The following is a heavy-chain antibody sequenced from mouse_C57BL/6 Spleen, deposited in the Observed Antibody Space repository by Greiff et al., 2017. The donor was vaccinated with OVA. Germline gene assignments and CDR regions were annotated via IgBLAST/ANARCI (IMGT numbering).Heavy chain of an antibody. Sequence: VESGASVKMSCKASGYTFTDYYMNWVKQSHGKSLEWIGVINPYNGGTSYNQKFKGKATLTVDKSSSTAYMELNSLTSEDSAVYYCARLSGSSYEGYFDVWGTGTTVTVSS. D-gene: IGHD1-1*01. CDR2: INPYNGGT. CDR1: GYTFTDYY. CDR3: ARLSGSSYEGYFDV. J-gene: IGHJ1*03. V-gene: IGHV1-19*01.